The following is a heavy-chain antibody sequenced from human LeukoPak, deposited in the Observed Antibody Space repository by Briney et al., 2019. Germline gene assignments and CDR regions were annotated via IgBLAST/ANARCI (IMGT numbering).Heavy chain of an antibody. CDR2: IDRDGSTT. D-gene: IGHD1-26*01. V-gene: IGHV3-74*01. CDR1: GFTFSDYW. J-gene: IGHJ4*02. CDR3: AREHRNVGATVDN. Sequence: GRSLRLSCAASGFTFSDYWMHWVRQAPGKGLVWVSRIDRDGSTTYYADSVKGRFTISRDTAKNTLYLQMNSLRAEDTAVYYCAREHRNVGATVDNWGQGTLVTVSS.